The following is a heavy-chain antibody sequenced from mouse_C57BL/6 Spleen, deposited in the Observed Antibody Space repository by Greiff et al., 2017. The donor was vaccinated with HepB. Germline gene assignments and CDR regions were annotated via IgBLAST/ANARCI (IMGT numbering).Heavy chain of an antibody. Sequence: EVQLQQSGPELVKPGASVKISCKASGYTFTDYYMNWVKQSHGKSLEWIGDINPNNGGTSYNQKFKGKATLTVDKSSSTAYMELRSLTSEDSAVYYCAREGLITTVVDYWGQGTTLTVSS. CDR3: AREGLITTVVDY. CDR1: GYTFTDYY. D-gene: IGHD1-1*01. CDR2: INPNNGGT. V-gene: IGHV1-26*01. J-gene: IGHJ2*01.